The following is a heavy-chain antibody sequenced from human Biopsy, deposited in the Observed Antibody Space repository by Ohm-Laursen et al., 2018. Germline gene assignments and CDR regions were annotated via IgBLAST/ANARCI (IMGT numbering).Heavy chain of an antibody. Sequence: PSQTLSLTCTVSGGSLSSYYWSWIRQPAGKGLEWIGRIYSSGSTNYNPSLKSRVTLSMDTSKRQFFLKLSFVTAADTAVYYCARWTPEYDSSRYYLDAFDIWGQGTKVTVSS. V-gene: IGHV4-4*07. CDR1: GGSLSSYY. CDR2: IYSSGST. D-gene: IGHD3-22*01. CDR3: ARWTPEYDSSRYYLDAFDI. J-gene: IGHJ3*02.